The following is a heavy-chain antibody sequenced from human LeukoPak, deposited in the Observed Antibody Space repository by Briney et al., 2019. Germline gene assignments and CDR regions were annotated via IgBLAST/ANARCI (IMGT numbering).Heavy chain of an antibody. D-gene: IGHD3-10*01. V-gene: IGHV3-23*01. Sequence: GASLRLSCAGSGFTFSTYAMSWVRQAPRKGLEWVSGISATGGNTDYADSVKGRSTISRDNSKNTVYLQMNSLRAEDTAVYYCARRWYSGSPTTIGYWGQGTLVTVSS. CDR2: ISATGGNT. CDR3: ARRWYSGSPTTIGY. CDR1: GFTFSTYA. J-gene: IGHJ4*02.